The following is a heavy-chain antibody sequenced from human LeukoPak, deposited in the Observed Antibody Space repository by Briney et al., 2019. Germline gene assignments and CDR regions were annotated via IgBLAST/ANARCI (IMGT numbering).Heavy chain of an antibody. CDR3: SRSAYYDGSGNYYDY. Sequence: GGSLRLSCAASGFTFSSYSMNWVRQAPGKGLEWVSYISSSSSTIYYADSVKGRFTISRDNAKNTLYLQMNGLRAEDTAVYYCSRSAYYDGSGNYYDYWGQGTLVTVSS. CDR1: GFTFSSYS. V-gene: IGHV3-48*04. D-gene: IGHD3-22*01. J-gene: IGHJ4*02. CDR2: ISSSSSTI.